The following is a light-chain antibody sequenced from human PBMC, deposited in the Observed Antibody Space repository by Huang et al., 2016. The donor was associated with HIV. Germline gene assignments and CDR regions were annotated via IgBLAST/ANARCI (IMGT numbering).Light chain of an antibody. CDR2: LAS. Sequence: DIQLTQSPSSLSASVGDRVTITCRASQSIGVYLNWYQQKPGKAPNLLIHLASSLHRGVPARFRGSGSGTEFTLTIGSLEPEDFATYYCQQSYSTPWTFGQGTKVEIK. J-gene: IGKJ1*01. CDR3: QQSYSTPWT. CDR1: QSIGVY. V-gene: IGKV1-39*01.